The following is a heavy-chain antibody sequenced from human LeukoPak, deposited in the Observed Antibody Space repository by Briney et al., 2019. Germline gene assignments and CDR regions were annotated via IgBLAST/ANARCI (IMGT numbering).Heavy chain of an antibody. Sequence: SETLSLTCTVSGGSISSSPYYWGWIRQPPGKGLEWIGSIYYSGPTHYNPSLESRVTISVDTYKNQFSLKLASVTAADTAIYYCAKGAGGFSYYNWFDPWGQGTLVTVSS. CDR2: IYYSGPT. D-gene: IGHD5-18*01. CDR3: AKGAGGFSYYNWFDP. CDR1: GGSISSSPYY. V-gene: IGHV4-39*07. J-gene: IGHJ5*02.